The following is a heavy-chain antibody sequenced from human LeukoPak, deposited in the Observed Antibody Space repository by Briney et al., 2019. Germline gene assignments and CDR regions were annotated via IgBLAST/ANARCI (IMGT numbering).Heavy chain of an antibody. CDR1: GFTFSSYS. D-gene: IGHD6-6*01. V-gene: IGHV3-21*01. J-gene: IGHJ4*02. CDR2: ISSSSSYI. Sequence: GGSLRLSCAASGFTFSSYSMNWVRQAPGKGLKWVSSISSSSSYIYYADSVKGRFTISRDNAKNSLYLQMNSLRAEDTAVYYCARVGRQLSSLGADYWGQGTLVTVSS. CDR3: ARVGRQLSSLGADY.